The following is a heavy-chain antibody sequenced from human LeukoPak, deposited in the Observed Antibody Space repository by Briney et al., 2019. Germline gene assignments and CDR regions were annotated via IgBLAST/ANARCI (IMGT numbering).Heavy chain of an antibody. CDR1: GFALDDSA. V-gene: IGHV3-9*01. D-gene: IGHD3-22*01. CDR3: AKAPPYYSDSSGYFQH. J-gene: IGHJ1*01. Sequence: PGRSLRLSCAASGFALDDSAMHWVRQVPGKGLEWVSGISWNSGIIDYADSVKGRFTISRDNAKNSLYLQMNNLRPDDTAFYYCAKAPPYYSDSSGYFQHWGQGTLVTVSS. CDR2: ISWNSGII.